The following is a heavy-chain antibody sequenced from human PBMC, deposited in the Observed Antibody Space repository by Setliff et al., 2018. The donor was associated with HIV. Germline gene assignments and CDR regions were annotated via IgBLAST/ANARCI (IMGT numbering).Heavy chain of an antibody. CDR2: IKQDGSEK. CDR3: ARDPYPYFDYGDWYFDL. V-gene: IGHV3-7*01. J-gene: IGHJ2*01. Sequence: GGSLRLSCAASGFTFSTYWMSWVRQAPGKGLEWVANIKQDGSEKFYVDSVKGRFTISRDNAKNSLYLQMNSLRAEDTAVYYCARDPYPYFDYGDWYFDLWGRGTQVTSPQ. D-gene: IGHD4-17*01. CDR1: GFTFSTYW.